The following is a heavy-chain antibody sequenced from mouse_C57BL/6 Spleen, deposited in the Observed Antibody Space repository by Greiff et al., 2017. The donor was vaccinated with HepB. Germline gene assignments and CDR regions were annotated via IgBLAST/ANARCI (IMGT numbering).Heavy chain of an antibody. CDR3: ARYNYAYAMDY. J-gene: IGHJ4*01. D-gene: IGHD1-1*02. Sequence: EVQLVESGGGLVQPGGSLSLSCAASGFTFTDYYMSWVRQPPGKALEWLGFIRNKANGYTTEYSASVKGRFTISRDNSQSILYLQMNALRAEDSATCYCARYNYAYAMDYWGQGTSVTVSS. CDR2: IRNKANGYTT. CDR1: GFTFTDYY. V-gene: IGHV7-3*01.